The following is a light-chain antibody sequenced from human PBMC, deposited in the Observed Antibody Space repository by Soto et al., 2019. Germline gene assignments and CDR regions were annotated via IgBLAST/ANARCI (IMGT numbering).Light chain of an antibody. V-gene: IGKV3-20*01. Sequence: VLTQSPGTLSLSPEERATLSCRASQSLSSSFLAWYQKKPGLAPRLLLYGASNRATGIPDRFSGSGSGTDFTLSISRLEPEDFAVYFCLQYASPLYTFGQGTKLEIK. J-gene: IGKJ2*01. CDR3: LQYASPLYT. CDR1: QSLSSSF. CDR2: GAS.